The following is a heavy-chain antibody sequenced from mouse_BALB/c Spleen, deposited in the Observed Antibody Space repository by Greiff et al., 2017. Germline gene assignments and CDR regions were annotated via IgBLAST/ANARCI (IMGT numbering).Heavy chain of an antibody. J-gene: IGHJ4*01. D-gene: IGHD2-10*02. Sequence: QVQLQQSGPGLVAPSQSLSITCTVSGFSLTDYGVSWIRQPPGKGLEWLGVIWGGGSTYYNSALKSRLSISKDNSKSQVFLKMNSLQTDDTAMYYCAKKGEYGNYDAMDYWGQGTSVTVSS. CDR2: IWGGGST. CDR3: AKKGEYGNYDAMDY. CDR1: GFSLTDYG. V-gene: IGHV2-6-5*01.